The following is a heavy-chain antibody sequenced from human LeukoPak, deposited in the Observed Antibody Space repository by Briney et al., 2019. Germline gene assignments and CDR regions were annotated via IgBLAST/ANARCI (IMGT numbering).Heavy chain of an antibody. CDR3: TTDLSELDDSGYYAKYFHH. J-gene: IGHJ1*01. Sequence: GGSLRLSCAASGLTFRNAWMSWVRQAPGKGLEWVGRTDGGTTDYGARVKGRFTISRDDSKNTLYLQMNSLKTEDTAVYYCTTDLSELDDSGYYAKYFHHWGQGTLVSVSS. CDR2: TDGGTT. D-gene: IGHD3-22*01. CDR1: GLTFRNAW. V-gene: IGHV3-15*01.